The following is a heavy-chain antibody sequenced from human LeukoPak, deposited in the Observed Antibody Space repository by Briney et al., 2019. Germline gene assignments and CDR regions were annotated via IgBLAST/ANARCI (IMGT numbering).Heavy chain of an antibody. CDR1: GGSLTTHY. CDR3: AREGRWGMKYYFDS. CDR2: IYHTGST. J-gene: IGHJ4*02. V-gene: IGHV4-59*11. Sequence: SETLSLTCTVSGGSLTTHYWSWVRRSPDKGLEWIGQIYHTGSTHYNPSLRSRFTISVDTSKNKFFLTLRSVTAADTAVYYCAREGRWGMKYYFDSWGPGTRVTVSS. D-gene: IGHD4-23*01.